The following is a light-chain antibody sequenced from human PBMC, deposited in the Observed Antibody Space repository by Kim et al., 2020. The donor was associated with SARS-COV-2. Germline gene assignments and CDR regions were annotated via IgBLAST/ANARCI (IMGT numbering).Light chain of an antibody. V-gene: IGLV6-57*01. Sequence: GKTVTISCNRSSGSIASNYVQWYQQRPGSSPTTVIYEDNQRPSGVPDRFSGSIDSSSNSASLTISGLKTEDEADYYCQSYDSSIRVFGGGTQLTVL. CDR3: QSYDSSIRV. CDR2: EDN. J-gene: IGLJ3*02. CDR1: SGSIASNY.